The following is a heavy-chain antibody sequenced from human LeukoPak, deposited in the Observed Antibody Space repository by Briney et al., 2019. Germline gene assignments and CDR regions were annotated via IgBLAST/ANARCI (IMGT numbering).Heavy chain of an antibody. D-gene: IGHD3-10*01. Sequence: ASVKVSCKASGGTFSSYAISWVRQAPVQGLEWMGAIIPIFGTANYAQKFQGRVTITADESTSTAYMELSSLRSEDTAVYYCARTDYYYGSGSYVPNWFDPWGQGTLVTVSS. J-gene: IGHJ5*02. CDR2: IIPIFGTA. V-gene: IGHV1-69*01. CDR1: GGTFSSYA. CDR3: ARTDYYYGSGSYVPNWFDP.